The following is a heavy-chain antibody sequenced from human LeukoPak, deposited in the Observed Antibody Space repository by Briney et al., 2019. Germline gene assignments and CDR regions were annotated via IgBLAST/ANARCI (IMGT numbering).Heavy chain of an antibody. D-gene: IGHD3-22*01. Sequence: ASVKVSCKASGYTFTSYGIGWVRQAPGQGLEFMGCISPYNGNTNYAQKFQARVTMPADTSTRTAYMELRSLKSDDTAVFYCASAPSAADSSGYYRLWGQGTLVTVSS. CDR2: ISPYNGNT. CDR1: GYTFTSYG. V-gene: IGHV1-18*01. CDR3: ASAPSAADSSGYYRL. J-gene: IGHJ4*02.